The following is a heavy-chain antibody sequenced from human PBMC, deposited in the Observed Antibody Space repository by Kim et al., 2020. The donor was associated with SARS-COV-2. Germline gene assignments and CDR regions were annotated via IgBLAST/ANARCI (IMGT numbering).Heavy chain of an antibody. J-gene: IGHJ4*02. CDR2: GRT. V-gene: IGHV4-39*01. CDR3: ARHGLEKDY. D-gene: IGHD3-16*01. Sequence: GRTYYTPSLKSRVTISVDTSKNQVSQKLSSVTAADAAVYYCARHGLEKDYWGQGTLVTVSS.